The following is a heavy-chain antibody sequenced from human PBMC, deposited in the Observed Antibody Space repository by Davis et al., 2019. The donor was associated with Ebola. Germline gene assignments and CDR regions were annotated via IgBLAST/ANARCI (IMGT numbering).Heavy chain of an antibody. V-gene: IGHV3-23*01. CDR3: AIPLAGDYYGMDV. Sequence: GESLKISCAASGFTFSSYAMSWVRQAPGKGLEWVSAISGSGGSTYYADSVKGRFTISRDNSKNTLYLQMNSLRAEDTAVYYCAIPLAGDYYGMDVWGQGTTVTVSS. CDR2: ISGSGGST. J-gene: IGHJ6*02. D-gene: IGHD6-13*01. CDR1: GFTFSSYA.